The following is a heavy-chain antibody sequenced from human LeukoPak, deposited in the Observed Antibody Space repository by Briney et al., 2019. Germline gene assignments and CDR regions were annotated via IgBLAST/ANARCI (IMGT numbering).Heavy chain of an antibody. CDR1: GFTFSSYW. D-gene: IGHD3-10*01. Sequence: GGSLRLSCAVSGFTFSSYWMHWVRQAPGKGLVWVSRINSDGSSTSYADSVKGRFTISRDNAKNTLYLQMNSLRADDTAVYYCARDLAVLHAFDIWGQGTMVTVSS. CDR3: ARDLAVLHAFDI. V-gene: IGHV3-74*01. CDR2: INSDGSST. J-gene: IGHJ3*02.